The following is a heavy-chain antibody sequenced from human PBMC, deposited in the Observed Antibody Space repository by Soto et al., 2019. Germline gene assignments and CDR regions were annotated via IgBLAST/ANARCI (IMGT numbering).Heavy chain of an antibody. CDR1: EFTFSSYS. CDR2: ISSSSSYI. D-gene: IGHD6-13*01. J-gene: IGHJ6*02. Sequence: GGSLRLSCAAFEFTFSSYSMNRVRQAPGKGLEWVSSISSSSSYIYYADSVKGRFTISRDNAKNSLYLQMNNLRAEDTAVYYCARGGRGSSSYPREGDYYYYGLDVWGQGTTVTVSS. CDR3: ARGGRGSSSYPREGDYYYYGLDV. V-gene: IGHV3-21*04.